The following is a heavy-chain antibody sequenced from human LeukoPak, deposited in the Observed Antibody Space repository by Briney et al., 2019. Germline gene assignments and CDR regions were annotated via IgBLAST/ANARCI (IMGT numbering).Heavy chain of an antibody. CDR2: IYYTGST. CDR3: ATLVSTRYYFDY. CDR1: GGSISSSSYY. V-gene: IGHV4-39*01. J-gene: IGHJ4*02. D-gene: IGHD5/OR15-5a*01. Sequence: PSETLSLTCTVSGGSISSSSYYWGWIRQPPGKGLEWIGSIYYTGSTYYNPSLKSRVTISVDTSKNQLSLRLTSVTAADTAVYFCATLVSTRYYFDYWGQGTLVTVSS.